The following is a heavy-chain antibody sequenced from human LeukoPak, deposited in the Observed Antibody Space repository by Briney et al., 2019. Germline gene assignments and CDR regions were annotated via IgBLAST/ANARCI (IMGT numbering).Heavy chain of an antibody. V-gene: IGHV3-7*04. J-gene: IGHJ4*02. Sequence: PRGSLTLSCAASGFTFSALWMTWVLQAPGKGLEWVASIKEDGSEKFYLDPVKGRFTISRDNAKKSLYLQMNSLTAEDAAVYYCARGRDNVYWGQGTLVTVSS. CDR1: GFTFSALW. D-gene: IGHD5-24*01. CDR3: ARGRDNVY. CDR2: IKEDGSEK.